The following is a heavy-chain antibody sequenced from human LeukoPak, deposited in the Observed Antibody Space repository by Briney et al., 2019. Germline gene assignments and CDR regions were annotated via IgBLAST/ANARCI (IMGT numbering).Heavy chain of an antibody. V-gene: IGHV3-15*01. CDR3: TTVDIVATIQGGFWYYGMDV. CDR1: GFTFSNAW. D-gene: IGHD5-12*01. CDR2: IKIKTDGGTI. J-gene: IGHJ6*02. Sequence: PGGSLRLSCAASGFTFSNAWMSWVRQAPGKGLEWVGRIKIKTDGGTIDYAAPVKGRFTISRDDSKNTLYLQMNSLKTEDTAVYYCTTVDIVATIQGGFWYYGMDVWGQGTTVTVSS.